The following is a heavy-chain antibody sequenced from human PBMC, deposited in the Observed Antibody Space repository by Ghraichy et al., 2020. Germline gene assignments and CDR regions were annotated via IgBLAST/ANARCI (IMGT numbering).Heavy chain of an antibody. CDR3: ARGPASRDSSPRYDAFDI. Sequence: SETLSLTCAVYGGSFSGYYWSWIRQPPGKGLEWIGEINHSGSTNYNPSLKSRVTISVDTSKNQFSLKLSSVTAADTAVYYCARGPASRDSSPRYDAFDIWGQGTMVTVSS. V-gene: IGHV4-34*01. J-gene: IGHJ3*02. CDR2: INHSGST. CDR1: GGSFSGYY. D-gene: IGHD6-13*01.